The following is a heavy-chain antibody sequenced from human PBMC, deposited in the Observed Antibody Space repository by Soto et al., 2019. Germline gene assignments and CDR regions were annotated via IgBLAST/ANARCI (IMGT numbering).Heavy chain of an antibody. J-gene: IGHJ6*02. Sequence: ASVKVSCKASGYTFTGYYMHWVRQAPGQGLEWMGWINPNSGGTNYAQKFQGWVTMTRETSISTAYMELSRLRSDDTAVYYCAREFIGSSSSWHGMDVWGQGTTVTVSS. CDR3: AREFIGSSSSWHGMDV. CDR2: INPNSGGT. CDR1: GYTFTGYY. V-gene: IGHV1-2*04. D-gene: IGHD6-13*01.